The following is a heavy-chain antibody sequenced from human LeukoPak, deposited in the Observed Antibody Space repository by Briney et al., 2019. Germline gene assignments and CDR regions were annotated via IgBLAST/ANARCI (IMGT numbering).Heavy chain of an antibody. CDR3: AREGRRRYSGSYRGGNWFDP. D-gene: IGHD1-26*01. J-gene: IGHJ5*02. CDR2: INHSGST. V-gene: IGHV4-34*01. CDR1: GGSFSGYY. Sequence: SETLSRTCAVYGGSFSGYYWSWIRQPPGKGLEWIGEINHSGSTNYNPSLKSRVTISVDTSKNQFSLKLSSVTAADTAVYYCAREGRRRYSGSYRGGNWFDPWGQGTLVTVSS.